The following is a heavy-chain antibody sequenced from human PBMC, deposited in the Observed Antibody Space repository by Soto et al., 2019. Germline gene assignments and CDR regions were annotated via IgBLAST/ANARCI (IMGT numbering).Heavy chain of an antibody. V-gene: IGHV1-18*01. D-gene: IGHD3-10*01. CDR2: ISAPNGNT. J-gene: IGHJ4*02. CDR1: GYGFTTYG. CDR3: SRGRFGHS. Sequence: QVHLVQSGAEVKKPGASVKVSCKGSGYGFTTYGITWVRQAPGQGLEWMGSISAPNGNTNYAQKLQGKVTVTRDTSTTTAYMERRSLRSDDTAVYYVSRGRFGHSWGQGALVPFSS.